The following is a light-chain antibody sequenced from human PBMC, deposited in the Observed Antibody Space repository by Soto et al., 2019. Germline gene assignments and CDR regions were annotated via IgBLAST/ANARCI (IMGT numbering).Light chain of an antibody. CDR1: SSDVGGYNY. V-gene: IGLV2-14*01. CDR3: GSYTSSSTLLI. Sequence: SVLTQPASVSGSPGQSITISCTGTSSDVGGYNYVSWYQQHPGKAPKLMIYDVSNRPSGVSNRFSGSKSGNTASLTISGLQAEDEADYYCGSYTSSSTLLIFGTGTKVTVL. J-gene: IGLJ1*01. CDR2: DVS.